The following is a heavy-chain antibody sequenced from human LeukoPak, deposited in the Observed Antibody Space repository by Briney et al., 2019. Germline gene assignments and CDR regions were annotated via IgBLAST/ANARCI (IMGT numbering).Heavy chain of an antibody. CDR2: INPNSGGT. J-gene: IGHJ5*02. CDR1: GYTFTGYY. CDR3: ARGRSSGPRWFDP. Sequence: ASVKVSCKSSGYTFTGYYMHWVRQAPGQGLEWMGWINPNSGGTNYAQKLQGRVTMTTDTSTSTAYMELRSLRSDDTAVYYCARGRSSGPRWFDPWGQGTLVTVSS. D-gene: IGHD6-25*01. V-gene: IGHV1-2*02.